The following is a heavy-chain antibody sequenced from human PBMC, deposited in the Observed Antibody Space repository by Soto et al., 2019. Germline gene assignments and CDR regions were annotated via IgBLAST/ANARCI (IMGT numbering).Heavy chain of an antibody. CDR3: ASHGPGGSYSDY. CDR1: GGSISSSSYY. D-gene: IGHD1-26*01. Sequence: QLQLQESGPGLVKPSETLSLTCTVSGGSISSSSYYWGWIRQPPRKGLEWIGSIYYSGSTYYNPSLKRGLTISVDTSRNQFPLKLRSVTAEDTAVYYCASHGPGGSYSDYWGQGTLVTVSS. V-gene: IGHV4-39*01. J-gene: IGHJ4*02. CDR2: IYYSGST.